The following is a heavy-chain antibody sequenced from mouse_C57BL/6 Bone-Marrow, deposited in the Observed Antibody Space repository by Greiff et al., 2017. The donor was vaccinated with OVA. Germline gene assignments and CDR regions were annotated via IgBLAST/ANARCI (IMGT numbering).Heavy chain of an antibody. D-gene: IGHD2-1*01. CDR2: INPYNGGT. CDR3: ASYYGNPDY. Sequence: VQLQQSGPVLVKPGASVKMSCKASGYTFTDYYMNWVKQSHGKSLEWIGVINPYNGGTSYNQKFKGKATLTVDKSSSTAYMELNSLTSEDSAVYYCASYYGNPDYWGQGTTLTVSS. J-gene: IGHJ2*01. V-gene: IGHV1-19*01. CDR1: GYTFTDYY.